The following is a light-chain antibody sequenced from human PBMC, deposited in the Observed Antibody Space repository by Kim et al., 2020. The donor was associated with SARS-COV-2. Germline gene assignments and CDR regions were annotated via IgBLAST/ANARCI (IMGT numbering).Light chain of an antibody. CDR1: SSDVVGDNY. Sequence: GQSITISCTGTSSDVVGDNYVSWYQQHPGKAPKLMIYDVSNRPSGVSNRFSGSKSGNTASLTISGLQAEDEADYYCSSYTSSSTLVFGGGTQLTVL. CDR2: DVS. V-gene: IGLV2-14*03. CDR3: SSYTSSSTLV. J-gene: IGLJ2*01.